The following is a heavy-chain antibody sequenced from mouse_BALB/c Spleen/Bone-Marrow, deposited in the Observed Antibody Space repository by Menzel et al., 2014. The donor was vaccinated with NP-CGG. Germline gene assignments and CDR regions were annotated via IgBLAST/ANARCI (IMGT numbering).Heavy chain of an antibody. CDR1: GFDFSRXW. CDR3: ARGDHWYFDV. J-gene: IGHJ1*01. V-gene: IGHV4-1*02. CDR2: INPDSSTI. Sequence: EVQGVESGGGLVQPGGSLKLSCAASGFDFSRXWXSWVRRAPGXGLEWIXXINPDSSTINYTPSLKDKFIISRDNAKNSLYLQMSKVRAEDTALYYCARGDHWYFDVWGAGTTVTVSS.